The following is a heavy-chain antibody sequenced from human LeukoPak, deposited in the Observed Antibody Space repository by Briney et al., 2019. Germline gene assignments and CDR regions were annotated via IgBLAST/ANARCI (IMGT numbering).Heavy chain of an antibody. J-gene: IGHJ3*02. D-gene: IGHD4-17*01. CDR1: GGSISSSSYY. Sequence: PSETLSLTCTVSGGSISSSSYYWGWIRQPAGKGLEWIGRIYTSGSTNYNPSLKSRVTMSVDTSRNQFSLKLSSVTAADTAVYYCARELRVSDAFDIWGQGTMVTVSS. V-gene: IGHV4-61*02. CDR3: ARELRVSDAFDI. CDR2: IYTSGST.